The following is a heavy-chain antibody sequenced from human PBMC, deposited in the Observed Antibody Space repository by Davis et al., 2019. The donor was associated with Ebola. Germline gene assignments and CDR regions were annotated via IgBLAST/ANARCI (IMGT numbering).Heavy chain of an antibody. D-gene: IGHD5-12*01. Sequence: GSLRLSCTVSGGSVSSGGYYWNWIRQPPGKGLEWIGTIYYSGDTDYNPSLKSRLSISVDTSKNQFSLKLRSVTVTDTAVYYCARQVGDGYDRFDYWGQGTLVTVSS. V-gene: IGHV4-39*01. CDR3: ARQVGDGYDRFDY. CDR2: IYYSGDT. J-gene: IGHJ4*02. CDR1: GGSVSSGGYY.